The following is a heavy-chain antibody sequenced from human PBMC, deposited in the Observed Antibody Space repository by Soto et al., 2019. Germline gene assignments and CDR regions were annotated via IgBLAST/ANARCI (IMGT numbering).Heavy chain of an antibody. J-gene: IGHJ5*02. V-gene: IGHV4-39*01. Sequence: SETLSLTCTVSGGSISSSSYYWGWIRQPPGKGLEWIGSIYYSGSTYYNPSLKSRVTISVDTSKNQFSLKLSSVTAADTAVYYCARIYDYIWGSYRSNWFDPWGQGTLVTVSS. CDR1: GGSISSSSYY. D-gene: IGHD3-16*02. CDR2: IYYSGST. CDR3: ARIYDYIWGSYRSNWFDP.